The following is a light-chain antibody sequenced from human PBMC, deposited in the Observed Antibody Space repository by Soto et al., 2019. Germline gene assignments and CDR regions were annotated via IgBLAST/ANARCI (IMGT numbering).Light chain of an antibody. Sequence: QSALTQPASVSGSPGQSITISCTGTSSDVAYYDYVSWYQQHPDKAPKLIIYEVSNRPSGVSNRFSGSKSGSTASLTISGLQAEDEADYYCSSYPTSDTVVFGGGTKLTV. CDR1: SSDVAYYDY. CDR3: SSYPTSDTVV. CDR2: EVS. J-gene: IGLJ3*02. V-gene: IGLV2-14*01.